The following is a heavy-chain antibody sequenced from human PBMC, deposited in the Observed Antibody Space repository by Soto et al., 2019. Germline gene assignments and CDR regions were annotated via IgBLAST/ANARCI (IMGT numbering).Heavy chain of an antibody. D-gene: IGHD2-2*01. CDR3: ARYIPGVRYYGMDV. CDR2: INSDGTRT. Sequence: GSLRLSCAASKFTFSNYWMHWVRQAPGKGLMWVSRINSDGTRTAYADSVKGRFTISRDNTENTLFLEMYSLRAEDTAVYYCARYIPGVRYYGMDVWGQGTTVTVSS. CDR1: KFTFSNYW. V-gene: IGHV3-74*01. J-gene: IGHJ6*02.